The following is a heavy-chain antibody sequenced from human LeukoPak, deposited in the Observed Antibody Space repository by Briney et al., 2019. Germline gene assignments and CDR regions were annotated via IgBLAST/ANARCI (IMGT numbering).Heavy chain of an antibody. CDR1: GYTFTGYY. J-gene: IGHJ2*01. Sequence: ASVKVSCKASGYTFTGYYMHWVRQAPGQGLEWMGWINPNSGGTNYAQKFQGRVTMTRDTSISTAYMELSRLRSDDTAVYYCARSWVLRYFDWFSGSWYLDLWGRGTLVTVSS. V-gene: IGHV1-2*02. D-gene: IGHD3-9*01. CDR2: INPNSGGT. CDR3: ARSWVLRYFDWFSGSWYLDL.